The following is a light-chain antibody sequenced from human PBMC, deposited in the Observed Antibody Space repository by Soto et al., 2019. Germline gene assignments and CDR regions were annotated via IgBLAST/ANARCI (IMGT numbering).Light chain of an antibody. CDR1: SSNVGNNG. V-gene: IGLV1-36*01. CDR3: ATWDDSLNGVV. J-gene: IGLJ3*02. Sequence: QSVLTQPPSVSEAPRQRVTISCSGNSSNVGNNGVNWYQQLPGTAPKLLIFYNDLLPSGVSARFSGSKSGTSASLAISGLQSEDEADYYCATWDDSLNGVVFGGGTQLTVL. CDR2: YND.